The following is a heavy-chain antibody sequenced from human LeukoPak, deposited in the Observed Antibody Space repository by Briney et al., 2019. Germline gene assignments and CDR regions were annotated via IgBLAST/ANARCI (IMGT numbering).Heavy chain of an antibody. V-gene: IGHV3-74*01. D-gene: IGHD4-17*01. J-gene: IGHJ2*01. Sequence: GGSLRLSCAASGFTFSSYWMHWVRQAPGQGLVWVSRIKTDGGSTNYADSVKGRFTISRDNSKSTLYLQMNSLRAEDTAVYYCARDDGDYLGYWYFDLWGRGTLVTVSS. CDR2: IKTDGGST. CDR1: GFTFSSYW. CDR3: ARDDGDYLGYWYFDL.